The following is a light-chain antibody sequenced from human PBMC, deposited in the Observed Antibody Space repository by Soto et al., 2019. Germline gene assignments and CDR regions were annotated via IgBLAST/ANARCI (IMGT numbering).Light chain of an antibody. CDR3: CSYAGSSTV. J-gene: IGLJ1*01. V-gene: IGLV2-23*01. Sequence: QTASLAGAPVQPVPTPCTGTSSDVGSYNLVSWYQQHPGKAPKLMIYEGSKRPSGVSNRFSGSKSGNTASLTISGLQAEDEADYYCCSYAGSSTVFGTGTKVTVL. CDR2: EGS. CDR1: SSDVGSYNL.